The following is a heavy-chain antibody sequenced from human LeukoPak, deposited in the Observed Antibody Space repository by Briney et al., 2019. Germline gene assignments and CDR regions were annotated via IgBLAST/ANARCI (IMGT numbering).Heavy chain of an antibody. V-gene: IGHV1-2*04. Sequence: GASVRVSCRASGYTFTVYYMHWVRQAPGQGREWVGWINPNIVGTNYAQKFQGCVTMTRVTSTSTAYMELSRLRSDDTAVYYCARDRVPVYAMALYYYYGMDVWGQGTTVTVSS. J-gene: IGHJ6*02. CDR2: INPNIVGT. CDR3: ARDRVPVYAMALYYYYGMDV. CDR1: GYTFTVYY. D-gene: IGHD2-8*01.